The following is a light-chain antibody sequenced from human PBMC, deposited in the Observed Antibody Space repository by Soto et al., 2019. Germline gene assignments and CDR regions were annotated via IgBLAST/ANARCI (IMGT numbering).Light chain of an antibody. V-gene: IGLV2-14*01. Sequence: QSALTQPASVSGSPGQSITISCTGTSSDVGGYNYVSWYQQHPGIAPKLMIYDVSNRPSGVSNRFSGSKSGNTASLTISGLQAEDEADYYCSSYTSSSTVVFGGVTKLTVL. CDR2: DVS. CDR3: SSYTSSSTVV. CDR1: SSDVGGYNY. J-gene: IGLJ2*01.